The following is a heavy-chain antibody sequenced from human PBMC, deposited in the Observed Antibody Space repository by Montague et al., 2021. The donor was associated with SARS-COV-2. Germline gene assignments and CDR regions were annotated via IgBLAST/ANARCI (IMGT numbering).Heavy chain of an antibody. Sequence: SETLSLTCAVYDGSFSDYSWTWIRKPPGKGLEWIGEINHRGSTNYNPSLKSRVPISVDTSKNQFSLKMTSVTAADTAVYYCARGRQHINMVVVVVTGGEYYFDFWGQGTLAAVSS. D-gene: IGHD3-22*01. CDR2: INHRGST. J-gene: IGHJ4*02. CDR3: ARGRQHINMVVVVVTGGEYYFDF. V-gene: IGHV4-34*01. CDR1: DGSFSDYS.